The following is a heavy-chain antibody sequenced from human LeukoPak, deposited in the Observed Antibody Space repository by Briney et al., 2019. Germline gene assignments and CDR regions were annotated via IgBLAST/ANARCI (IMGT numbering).Heavy chain of an antibody. CDR2: IYYSGST. V-gene: IGHV4-59*01. J-gene: IGHJ4*02. D-gene: IGHD6-19*01. CDR3: ARKSSSGWYFDY. Sequence: KASETLSLTCTASGRFINRYSWSWLRQPPGKGLEWIGYIYYSGSTNYNPSLKSRVTISVDTSKNQFSLKLSSVTAADTAVYYCARKSSSGWYFDYWGQGALVTVAS. CDR1: GRFINRYS.